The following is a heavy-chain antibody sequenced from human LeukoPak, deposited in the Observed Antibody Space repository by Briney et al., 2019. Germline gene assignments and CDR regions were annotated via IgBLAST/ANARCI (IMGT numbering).Heavy chain of an antibody. CDR2: VSGSGGTT. Sequence: GGSLRLSCAASGFTFSSSAMNWVRQAPGKGLEWVSTVSGSGGTTHYAESVKGRFTTSRDNSKSTLYLQMNSLRAEDTALYYCATSAGWYNYFVMAVWGQGTTVTVSS. CDR1: GFTFSSSA. V-gene: IGHV3-23*01. D-gene: IGHD2-15*01. CDR3: ATSAGWYNYFVMAV. J-gene: IGHJ6*02.